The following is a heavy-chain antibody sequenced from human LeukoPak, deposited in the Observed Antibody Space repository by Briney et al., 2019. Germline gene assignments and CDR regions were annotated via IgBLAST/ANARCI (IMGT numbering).Heavy chain of an antibody. CDR2: INPNSGGT. CDR1: GYTFTGYY. V-gene: IGHV1-2*02. D-gene: IGHD5-24*01. CDR3: ARVIDGYNPNDAFDI. Sequence: ASVKVSCKASGYTFTGYYMHWVRQAPGQGLEWMGWINPNSGGTNYAQKFQGRVTMTRDTSISTAYMELSRLRSDDTAVYYCARVIDGYNPNDAFDIWGQGTMVTVSS. J-gene: IGHJ3*02.